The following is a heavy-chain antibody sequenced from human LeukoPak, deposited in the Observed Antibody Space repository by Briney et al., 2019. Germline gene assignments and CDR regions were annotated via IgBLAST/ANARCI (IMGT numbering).Heavy chain of an antibody. D-gene: IGHD2-2*01. CDR1: GFTFSTYS. Sequence: GGSLRLSCAASGFTFSTYSMNWVRQAPGKGLEWVSYISSSSSTIYYADSVKGRFTISRDNAKNSLYLQMNSLRAEDTAVYYCAKDWDPRRDIVVVPAALYYFDYWGQGTLVTVSS. J-gene: IGHJ4*02. CDR3: AKDWDPRRDIVVVPAALYYFDY. CDR2: ISSSSSTI. V-gene: IGHV3-48*01.